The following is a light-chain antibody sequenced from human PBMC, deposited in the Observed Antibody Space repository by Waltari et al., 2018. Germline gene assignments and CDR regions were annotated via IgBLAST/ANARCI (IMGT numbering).Light chain of an antibody. J-gene: IGKJ2*01. Sequence: EVVLTQSPATLSLSPGERATLSCRDSQSLSSSLAWLQQKPGQAPRLLIYDASNRATGIPARFSGSGSGTDFTLTISSLDPEDFAVYYCQQRSHWPPTFGQGTKLEIK. V-gene: IGKV3-11*01. CDR1: QSLSSS. CDR3: QQRSHWPPT. CDR2: DAS.